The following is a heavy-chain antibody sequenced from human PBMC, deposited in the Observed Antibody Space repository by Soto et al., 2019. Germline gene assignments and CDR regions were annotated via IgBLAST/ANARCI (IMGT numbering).Heavy chain of an antibody. CDR3: ARDICYYDSSVENWFDP. V-gene: IGHV3-7*01. J-gene: IGHJ5*02. CDR2: IKQDGSEK. Sequence: SGGSLRLSCAASGFTFSSYWMSWVRQAPGKGLEWVANIKQDGSEKYYVDSVKGRFTISRDNAKNSLYLQMNSLRAEDTAVYYCARDICYYDSSVENWFDPWGQGNLVTVSS. CDR1: GFTFSSYW. D-gene: IGHD3-22*01.